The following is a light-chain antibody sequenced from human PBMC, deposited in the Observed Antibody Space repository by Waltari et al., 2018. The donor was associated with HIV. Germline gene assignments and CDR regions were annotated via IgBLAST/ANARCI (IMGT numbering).Light chain of an antibody. CDR2: TAS. V-gene: IGKV1-39*01. CDR1: QNITNY. Sequence: DIQMTQSPTSLPASVGDRVTITCRSSQNITNYLNWYQQQPGKAPNLLIHTASSLQSGVPSRFTGSGSGTDFTLTIISLQPEDFATYYCQQTYSTPITFGQGTRLEIK. J-gene: IGKJ5*01. CDR3: QQTYSTPIT.